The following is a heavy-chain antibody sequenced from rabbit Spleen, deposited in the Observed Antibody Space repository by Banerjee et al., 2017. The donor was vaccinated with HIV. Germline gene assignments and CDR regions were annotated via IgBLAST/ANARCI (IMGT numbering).Heavy chain of an antibody. D-gene: IGHD6-1*01. J-gene: IGHJ6*01. CDR2: IAGSSSGFT. CDR3: ARGIPYGFAGDGYPPYAMDL. CDR1: GVSFSSNHY. V-gene: IGHV1S40*01. Sequence: QSLEESGGDLVKPGASLTLTCTASGVSFSSNHYMCWVRQAPGKGLEWISCIAGSSSGFTYSATWAKGRFTISKTSSTTVTLQMTSLTVADTATYFCARGIPYGFAGDGYPPYAMDLWGQGTLVTVS.